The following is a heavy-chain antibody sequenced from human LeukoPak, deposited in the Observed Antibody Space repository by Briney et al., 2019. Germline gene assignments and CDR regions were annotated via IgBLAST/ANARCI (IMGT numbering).Heavy chain of an antibody. D-gene: IGHD2-15*01. CDR3: ARDRGGLQFDY. J-gene: IGHJ4*02. CDR1: GFTFTTYW. Sequence: GGSLRLSCAASGFTFTTYWMTWVRQAPGKGLEFVANIKEDGSVKNYVGSVQGRFTISRDNSRNLLYLQMDSLGAEDTAVYYCARDRGGLQFDYWGQGTLVTVSS. CDR2: IKEDGSVK. V-gene: IGHV3-7*01.